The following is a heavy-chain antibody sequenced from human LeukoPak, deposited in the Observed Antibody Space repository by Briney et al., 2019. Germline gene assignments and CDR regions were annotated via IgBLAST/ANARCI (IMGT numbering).Heavy chain of an antibody. D-gene: IGHD2-21*01. CDR1: GFAFSRFR. J-gene: IGHJ4*02. CDR2: ISGNSADI. CDR3: ARLDWRGY. V-gene: IGHV3-21*01. Sequence: GRSLRLSCGASGFAFSRFRMSWFRQAPGRGLEWVSSISGNSADINNADSLKGRFTISRDNAKNSLYLQLNSLTVEDTAVYYCARLDWRGYWGQGTLVTVSS.